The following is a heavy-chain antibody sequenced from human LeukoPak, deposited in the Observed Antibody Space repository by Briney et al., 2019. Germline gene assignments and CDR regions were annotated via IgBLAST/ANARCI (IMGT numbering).Heavy chain of an antibody. CDR1: GGSISSSSYY. V-gene: IGHV4-39*01. CDR2: IYYSGST. D-gene: IGHD3-10*01. J-gene: IGHJ3*02. CDR3: ASNFYGSGTPPAFDI. Sequence: PSATLSLTCTVSGGSISSSSYYWGWIRQPPGKGLEWIGSIYYSGSTYYNPSLNSRVTISVDTSKNQFSLKLSSVTAADTAVYYCASNFYGSGTPPAFDIWGQGTMVTVSS.